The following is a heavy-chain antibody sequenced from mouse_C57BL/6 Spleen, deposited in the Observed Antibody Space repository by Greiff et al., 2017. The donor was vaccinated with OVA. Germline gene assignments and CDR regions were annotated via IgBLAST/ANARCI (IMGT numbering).Heavy chain of an antibody. CDR2: IYPGDGDT. Sequence: VQLQQSGPELVKPGASVKISCKASGYAFSSSWMNWVKQRPGKGLEWIGRIYPGDGDTNYNGKFKGKATLTADKSSSTAYMQLSSLTSEDYEVYFCAREGDGKGGNAMDYWGQGTSVTVSS. V-gene: IGHV1-82*01. CDR3: AREGDGKGGNAMDY. CDR1: GYAFSSSW. J-gene: IGHJ4*01. D-gene: IGHD2-1*01.